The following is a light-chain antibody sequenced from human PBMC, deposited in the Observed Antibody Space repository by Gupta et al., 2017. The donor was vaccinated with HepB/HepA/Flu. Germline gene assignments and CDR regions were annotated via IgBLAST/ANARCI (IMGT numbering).Light chain of an antibody. Sequence: QLVLTQSPSASASLGASVKLTCTLSSGHSSYAIAWHQQQPEKGPRYLMKINSDGSHSKGDGIPDRFSGSSSGAERYLTISSLQSEDEAYYYCQTWGTGIVVFGGGTKLTVL. CDR2: INSDGSH. J-gene: IGLJ2*01. CDR1: SGHSSYA. CDR3: QTWGTGIVV. V-gene: IGLV4-69*01.